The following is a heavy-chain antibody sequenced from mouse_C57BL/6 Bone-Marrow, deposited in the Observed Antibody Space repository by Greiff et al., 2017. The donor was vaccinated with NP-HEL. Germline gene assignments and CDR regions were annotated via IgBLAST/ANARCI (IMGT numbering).Heavy chain of an antibody. CDR1: GYTFTSYW. CDR3: ARLRRGAY. CDR2: IDPSDSYT. V-gene: IGHV1-69*01. Sequence: QVQLQQSGAELVMPGASVKLSCKASGYTFTSYWMHWVKQRPGQGLEWIGEIDPSDSYTNYNQKFKGKSTLTVDKSSSTAYMQLSSLTSEDSAVYYCARLRRGAYWGQGTLVTVSA. J-gene: IGHJ3*01.